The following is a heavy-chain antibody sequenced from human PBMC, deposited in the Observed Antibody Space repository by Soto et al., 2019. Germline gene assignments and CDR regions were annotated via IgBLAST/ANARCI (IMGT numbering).Heavy chain of an antibody. Sequence: GGSLRLSCAASGFTFSSYGMHWVRQAPGKGLEWVAVIWYDGSNKYYADSVKGRFTISRDNSKNTLYLQMNSLRAEDTAVYYCARDRVVPAATIDYRGQGILVTVSS. J-gene: IGHJ4*02. CDR2: IWYDGSNK. D-gene: IGHD2-2*01. CDR1: GFTFSSYG. V-gene: IGHV3-33*01. CDR3: ARDRVVPAATIDY.